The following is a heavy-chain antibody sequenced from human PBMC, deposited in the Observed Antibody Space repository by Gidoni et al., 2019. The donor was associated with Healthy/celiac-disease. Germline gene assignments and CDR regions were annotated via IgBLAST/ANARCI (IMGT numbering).Heavy chain of an antibody. CDR3: AKTRMVRGVINLNYGMDV. CDR2: ISYDGSNK. CDR1: GFTFSSSG. D-gene: IGHD3-10*01. V-gene: IGHV3-30*18. J-gene: IGHJ6*02. Sequence: QVQLVESGGGVVQPGRSLRLSCSASGFTFSSSGMHWVRQAPGKGLEWVAVISYDGSNKYYADSVKGRFTISRDNSKNTLYLQMNSLRAEDTAVYYCAKTRMVRGVINLNYGMDVWGQGTTVTVSS.